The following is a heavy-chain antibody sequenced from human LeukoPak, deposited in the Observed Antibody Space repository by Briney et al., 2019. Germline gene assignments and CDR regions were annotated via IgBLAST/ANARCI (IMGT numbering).Heavy chain of an antibody. CDR2: IYYSGST. J-gene: IGHJ4*02. CDR3: ARVLVVVPAAITYFDY. V-gene: IGHV4-30-4*01. D-gene: IGHD2-2*02. Sequence: TPSQTLSLTCTVSGGSISSGDYYWSWIRQPPGKGLEWIGYIYYSGSTYYNPSLKSRVTISVDTSKNQFSLKLSSVTAADTAVYYCARVLVVVPAAITYFDYWGQGTLVTVSS. CDR1: GGSISSGDYY.